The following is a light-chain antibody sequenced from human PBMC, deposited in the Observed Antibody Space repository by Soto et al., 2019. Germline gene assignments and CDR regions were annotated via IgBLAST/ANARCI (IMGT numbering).Light chain of an antibody. CDR3: QKYTRAPRT. J-gene: IGKJ4*01. Sequence: DIQMTQSPSSLSASLGDRDTITCRASQGIGVYLAWFQQKPGNVPKLLIYAASTLQSGVPSRFSGSGSGTDFTLTIISLLPEDVATYYCQKYTRAPRTFGGGTKVDIK. CDR1: QGIGVY. V-gene: IGKV1-27*01. CDR2: AAS.